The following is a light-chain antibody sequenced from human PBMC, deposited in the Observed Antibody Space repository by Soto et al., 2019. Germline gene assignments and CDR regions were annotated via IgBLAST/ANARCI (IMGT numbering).Light chain of an antibody. CDR3: QQRLHWPIT. V-gene: IGKV3-11*01. J-gene: IGKJ5*01. CDR1: QTVGRF. CDR2: DAS. Sequence: DIVLTQSPATLSLSPGDRVTLSCRASQTVGRFLSWYQHSTGQGPRLLVYDASNRATGVPARFSGSGSETDFTLTISSLEPEDFAVYYCQQRLHWPITFGQGTRLEIK.